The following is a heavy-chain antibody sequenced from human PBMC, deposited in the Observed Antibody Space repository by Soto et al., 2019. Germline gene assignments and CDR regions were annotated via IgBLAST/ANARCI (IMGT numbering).Heavy chain of an antibody. CDR3: AGGFVDAALAPGDPGYIFQY. D-gene: IGHD5-18*01. J-gene: IGHJ4*02. V-gene: IGHV3-33*01. CDR2: IWHDGSNK. CDR1: GFSLSGYG. Sequence: QVQLVESGGAVVQAGKSLRLSCAASGFSLSGYGMHWVRQAPGKGLEWVAVIWHDGSNKYYADSVKGRFTISRDNSENSIYLRLSSLRVEDTAVYYCAGGFVDAALAPGDPGYIFQYWGQGTRVNVSS.